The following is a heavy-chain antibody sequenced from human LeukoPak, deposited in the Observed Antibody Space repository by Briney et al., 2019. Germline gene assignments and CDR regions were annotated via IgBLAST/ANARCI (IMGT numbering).Heavy chain of an antibody. V-gene: IGHV3-30*18. CDR1: GFTFSSYG. CDR2: ISYDGSNK. CDR3: AKSLPYSRYRIQGYYAFDI. Sequence: PGRSLRLSRAASGFTFSSYGMHWVRQAPGKGLEWVAVISYDGSNKYYADSVKGRFTISRDNSKNTLYLQMNSLRAEDTAVYYCAKSLPYSRYRIQGYYAFDIWGQGTMVTVSS. D-gene: IGHD2-15*01. J-gene: IGHJ3*02.